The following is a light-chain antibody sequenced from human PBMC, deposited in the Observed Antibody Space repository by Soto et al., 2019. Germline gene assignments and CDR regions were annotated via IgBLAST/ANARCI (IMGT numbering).Light chain of an antibody. CDR3: QCFDSSLSGSSV. CDR1: SSNIGAGYD. CDR2: GNS. V-gene: IGLV1-40*01. Sequence: QSVLTQPPSVSGAPGQRVTISCTGSSSNIGAGYDVHWYQQLPGTAPKLLIHGNSNRPSGVPDRFSGSKSGTSASLAITGLQAEDEADYYCQCFDSSLSGSSVFGGGTKLTVL. J-gene: IGLJ2*01.